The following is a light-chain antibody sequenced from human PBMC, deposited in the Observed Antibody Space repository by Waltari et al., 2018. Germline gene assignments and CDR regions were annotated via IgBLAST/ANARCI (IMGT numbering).Light chain of an antibody. CDR2: GAF. Sequence: VLMTQSPPTLSLSPGDKATLSCRASQRINSNLAWYQQKPGQAPRLLIYGAFTRATGVPGRFSGSGSGTDFTLTISGLRSEDFAVYYCQQYDKWPPITFGQGTRLEIK. V-gene: IGKV3-15*01. CDR3: QQYDKWPPIT. J-gene: IGKJ5*01. CDR1: QRINSN.